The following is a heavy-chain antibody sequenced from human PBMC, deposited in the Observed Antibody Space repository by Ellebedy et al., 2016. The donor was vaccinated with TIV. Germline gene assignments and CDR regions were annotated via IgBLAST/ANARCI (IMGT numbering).Heavy chain of an antibody. Sequence: SVKVSXXASGYTFTSYDINWVRQAPGQGLEWMGGIIPIFGTANYAQKFQGRVTITADESTSTAYMELSSLRSEDTAVYYCARGVSGSYDYWGQGTLVTVSS. D-gene: IGHD1-26*01. J-gene: IGHJ4*02. CDR3: ARGVSGSYDY. V-gene: IGHV1-69*13. CDR1: GYTFTSYD. CDR2: IIPIFGTA.